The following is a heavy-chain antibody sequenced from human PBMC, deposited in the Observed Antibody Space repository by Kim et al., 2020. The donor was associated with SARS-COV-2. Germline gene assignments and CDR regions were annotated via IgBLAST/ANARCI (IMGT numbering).Heavy chain of an antibody. J-gene: IGHJ6*02. CDR3: AKLRGYYGSGSTGMDV. V-gene: IGHV3-23*03. D-gene: IGHD3-10*01. Sequence: SGKGLFTISRDNSKNTRYLQMNSLGAEDTAVYYCAKLRGYYGSGSTGMDVWGQGTTVTVSS.